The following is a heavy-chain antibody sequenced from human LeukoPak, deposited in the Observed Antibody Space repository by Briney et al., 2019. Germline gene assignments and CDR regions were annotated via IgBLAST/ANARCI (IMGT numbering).Heavy chain of an antibody. V-gene: IGHV3-74*01. CDR2: INEDGSTT. CDR1: GFTFSSNC. J-gene: IGHJ4*02. Sequence: GGTLRLSCKETGFTFSSNCMHWVRQAPGKGLVWVSRINEDGSTTNYADSVKGRSTLFRDNAKNTLYLQMNSLRAEDTAVYYCVRDLGGRSGHWGQGTLVTVSS. D-gene: IGHD1-26*01. CDR3: VRDLGGRSGH.